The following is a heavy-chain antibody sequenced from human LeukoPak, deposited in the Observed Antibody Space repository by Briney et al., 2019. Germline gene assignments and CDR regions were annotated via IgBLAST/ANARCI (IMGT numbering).Heavy chain of an antibody. D-gene: IGHD5-24*01. CDR1: GYTFTSYA. Sequence: GGSVKVSCKASGYTFTSYAIHWVRQAPGQGLEWMGWITPSGGTNYPLKFQGRVAITWDTIITTAYMDLSRLTSDDTAVYYCARDRYGDGFAHLDCWGQGALVTVSS. CDR2: ITPSGGT. CDR3: ARDRYGDGFAHLDC. V-gene: IGHV1-2*02. J-gene: IGHJ4*02.